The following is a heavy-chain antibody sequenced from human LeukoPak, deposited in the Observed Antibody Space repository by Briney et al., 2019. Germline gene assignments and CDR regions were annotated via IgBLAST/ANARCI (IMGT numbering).Heavy chain of an antibody. V-gene: IGHV4-39*07. CDR1: GISISSTAYF. CDR2: IFHTGTT. D-gene: IGHD3-22*01. J-gene: IGHJ4*02. Sequence: SETLSLTCNVSGISISSTAYFWGWLRQPPGKKLEYIGGIFHTGTTYYNPSLKSRVTMSVDTSKNQFSLKLSSVTAADTAVYYCARLTDYYDSSGYSYRDYWGQGTLVTVSS. CDR3: ARLTDYYDSSGYSYRDY.